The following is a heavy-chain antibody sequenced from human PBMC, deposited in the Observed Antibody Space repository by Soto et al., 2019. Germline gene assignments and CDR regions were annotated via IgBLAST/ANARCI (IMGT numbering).Heavy chain of an antibody. CDR2: IYPGDSDT. D-gene: IGHD2-21*02. Sequence: GESLKISCKGSGYSFTSYWIGWVRQMPGKGLEWMGIIYPGDSDTRYSPSFQGQVTISADKSISTAYLQWSSLKASDTAMYYCARVAAGSRAPTGDCGYYYGIDVWDQRSTVTVSS. J-gene: IGHJ6*02. CDR3: ARVAAGSRAPTGDCGYYYGIDV. V-gene: IGHV5-51*01. CDR1: GYSFTSYW.